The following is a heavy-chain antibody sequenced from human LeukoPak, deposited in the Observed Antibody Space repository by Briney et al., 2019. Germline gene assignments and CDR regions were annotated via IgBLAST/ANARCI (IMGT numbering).Heavy chain of an antibody. J-gene: IGHJ4*02. V-gene: IGHV4-59*01. D-gene: IGHD4-17*01. CDR2: IYYSGST. Sequence: SETLSLTCTVSGGSISSYYWSWIRQPSGKGLEWIGYIYYSGSTNYNPSLKSRVTISVDTSKNQFSLKLSSVTAADTAVYYCARARDDYGDYPFDYWGQGTLVTVSS. CDR1: GGSISSYY. CDR3: ARARDDYGDYPFDY.